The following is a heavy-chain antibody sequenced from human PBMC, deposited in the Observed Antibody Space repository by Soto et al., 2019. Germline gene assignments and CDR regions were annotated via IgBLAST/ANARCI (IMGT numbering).Heavy chain of an antibody. CDR3: ARGTNWNPAFDY. CDR1: GGSFSGYY. Sequence: PSETLSLTCAVYGGSFSGYYWSWIRQPPGKGLEWIGEINHSGSTNYNPSLKSRVTISVDTSKNQFSLKLSSVTAADTAVYYCARGTNWNPAFDYWGQGTLVTVSS. CDR2: INHSGST. J-gene: IGHJ4*02. D-gene: IGHD1-1*01. V-gene: IGHV4-34*01.